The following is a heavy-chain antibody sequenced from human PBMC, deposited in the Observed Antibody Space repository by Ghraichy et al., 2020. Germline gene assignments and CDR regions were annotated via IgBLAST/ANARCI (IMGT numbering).Heavy chain of an antibody. CDR2: IIPIFGTA. J-gene: IGHJ4*02. Sequence: SVKVSCKASGGTFSSYAISWVRQAPGQGLEWMGGIIPIFGTANYAQKFQGRVTITADKSTSTAYMELSSLRSEDTAVYYCARGGGEDFDWLSRYFDYWGQGTLVTVSS. CDR1: GGTFSSYA. CDR3: ARGGGEDFDWLSRYFDY. D-gene: IGHD3-9*01. V-gene: IGHV1-69*06.